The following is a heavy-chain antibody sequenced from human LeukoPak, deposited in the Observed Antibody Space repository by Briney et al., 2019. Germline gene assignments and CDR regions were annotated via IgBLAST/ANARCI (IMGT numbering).Heavy chain of an antibody. Sequence: GGSLRLSCAASGFTFSSYAMHWVRQDPGKGLEWVAVISYDGSNKYYADSVKGRFTISRDNSKNTLYLQMNSLRAEDTAEYYCATEGGSVVPAASRPNRPKVLYYYGMDVWGQGTTVTVSS. V-gene: IGHV3-30*04. J-gene: IGHJ6*02. CDR2: ISYDGSNK. CDR3: ATEGGSVVPAASRPNRPKVLYYYGMDV. CDR1: GFTFSSYA. D-gene: IGHD2-2*01.